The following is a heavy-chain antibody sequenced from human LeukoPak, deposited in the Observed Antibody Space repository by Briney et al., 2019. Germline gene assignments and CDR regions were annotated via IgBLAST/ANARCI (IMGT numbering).Heavy chain of an antibody. Sequence: PSETLSLTCAVYGGSFSGYYWSWIRQPPGKGLEWTGEINHSGSTNYNPSLKSRVTISVDTSKNQFSLKLSSVTAADTAVYYCARGYGDFNWGQGTLVTVSS. CDR1: GGSFSGYY. D-gene: IGHD4-17*01. J-gene: IGHJ4*02. CDR3: ARGYGDFN. CDR2: INHSGST. V-gene: IGHV4-34*01.